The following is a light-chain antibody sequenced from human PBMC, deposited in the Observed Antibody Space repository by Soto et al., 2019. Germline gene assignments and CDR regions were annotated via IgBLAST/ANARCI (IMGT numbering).Light chain of an antibody. Sequence: QSVLTQPASVSGSPGQSITISCTGTSSDVGGYNYVSWFQQHPGKAPKLKIYEVSNRPSGVPNRFSGSKSGYTASLTISELQAEDEADYYCTSFTSSSTWVFGGGTKVTVL. J-gene: IGLJ3*02. CDR1: SSDVGGYNY. CDR2: EVS. V-gene: IGLV2-14*03. CDR3: TSFTSSSTWV.